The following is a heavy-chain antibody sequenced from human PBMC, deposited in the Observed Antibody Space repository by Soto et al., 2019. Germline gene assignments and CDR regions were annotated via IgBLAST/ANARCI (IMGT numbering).Heavy chain of an antibody. CDR1: GFTFSRFE. CDR3: VRGGHGSGSYLGSY. CDR2: ISSSGSTA. V-gene: IGHV3-48*03. Sequence: RRLSCAASGFTFSRFELHWVRQAPGKGLEWISYISSSGSTAYYASSVEGRFTISRDNANNSVYLQMDSLRAEDTAVYYCVRGGHGSGSYLGSYWGQGILVTVSS. D-gene: IGHD3-10*01. J-gene: IGHJ4*02.